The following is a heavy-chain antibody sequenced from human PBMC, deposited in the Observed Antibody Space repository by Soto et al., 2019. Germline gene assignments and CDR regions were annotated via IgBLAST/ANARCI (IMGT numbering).Heavy chain of an antibody. CDR1: GGSISSSSYY. D-gene: IGHD3-22*01. CDR3: ARQYYYDSSGYYPQKRNAFDI. J-gene: IGHJ3*02. V-gene: IGHV4-39*01. Sequence: SETLSLTCTVSGGSISSSSYYWGWIRQPPGRGLEWFGSIYYSGSTYYNPSLKSRVTISVDTSKNQFSLKLSSVTAADTAVYYCARQYYYDSSGYYPQKRNAFDIWGQGTMVTVSS. CDR2: IYYSGST.